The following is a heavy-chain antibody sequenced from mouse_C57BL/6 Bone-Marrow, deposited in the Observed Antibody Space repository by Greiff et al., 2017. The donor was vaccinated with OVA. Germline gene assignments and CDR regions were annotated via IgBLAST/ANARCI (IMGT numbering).Heavy chain of an antibody. V-gene: IGHV1-55*01. CDR1: GYTFTSYW. Sequence: QVQLQQPGAELVKPGASVKMSCKASGYTFTSYWITWVKQRPGQGLEWIGDIYPGSGSTNYNEKFKSKATLTVDTSSSTAYMQLSSLTSEDSAVYYCARHYDGCRVRDYGMDYWGQGTPVTVSS. J-gene: IGHJ4*01. CDR3: ARHYDGCRVRDYGMDY. D-gene: IGHD1-1*01. CDR2: IYPGSGST.